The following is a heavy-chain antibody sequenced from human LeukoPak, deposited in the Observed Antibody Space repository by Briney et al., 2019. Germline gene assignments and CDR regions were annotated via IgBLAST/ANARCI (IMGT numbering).Heavy chain of an antibody. CDR1: GYTFTSYA. CDR2: INTNTGNP. D-gene: IGHD1-26*01. J-gene: IGHJ4*02. V-gene: IGHV7-4-1*02. Sequence: ASVKVSCKASGYTFTSYAMNWVRQAPGQGLEWMGWINTNTGNPTYAQGFTGRFVFSLDTSVSTAYLQISSLKAEDTAVYYCARDGVGATSWGLAIDYWGQGTLVTVSS. CDR3: ARDGVGATSWGLAIDY.